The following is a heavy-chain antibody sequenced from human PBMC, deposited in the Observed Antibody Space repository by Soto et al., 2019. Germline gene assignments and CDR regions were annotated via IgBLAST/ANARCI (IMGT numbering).Heavy chain of an antibody. CDR3: ASPPPYYYDSSDGENWFDP. D-gene: IGHD3-22*01. V-gene: IGHV4-31*03. Sequence: SETLSLTCTVSGGSIRSDGYYWSWIRQHPGKGLEWIGYIYYSGSTYYNPSLKSRVSISADTSNNQFSLKLTSVTAADTAVYYCASPPPYYYDSSDGENWFDPWGQGTLVTVSS. CDR1: GGSIRSDGYY. CDR2: IYYSGST. J-gene: IGHJ5*02.